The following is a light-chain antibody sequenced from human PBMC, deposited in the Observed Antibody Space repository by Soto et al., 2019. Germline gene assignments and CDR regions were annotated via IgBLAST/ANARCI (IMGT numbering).Light chain of an antibody. V-gene: IGKV1-5*01. J-gene: IGKJ2*01. CDR1: QSISSW. Sequence: DIQMTQSPSTLSASVGDRVTITCRASQSISSWLAWYQQKPGKAPKLLIYDASSLESGVPSRFSGSGSGTEFTLTVSSLQPDDFATYYCQQYNSRMYTFGQATKLEIK. CDR3: QQYNSRMYT. CDR2: DAS.